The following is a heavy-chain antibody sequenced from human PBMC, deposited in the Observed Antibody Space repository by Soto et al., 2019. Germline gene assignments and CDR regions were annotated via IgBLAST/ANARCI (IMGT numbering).Heavy chain of an antibody. V-gene: IGHV5-51*01. D-gene: IGHD3-10*01. CDR3: ARRGESFPGSPVYGMDV. CDR1: GYSFTSYW. CDR2: IYPGDSDT. Sequence: PVESLKISRKGSGYSFTSYWIGWVRQMPGKGLEWMGIIYPGDSDTRYSPSFQGQVTISADKSISTAYLQWSSLKASDTAMYYCARRGESFPGSPVYGMDVWGQGTTVTVSS. J-gene: IGHJ6*02.